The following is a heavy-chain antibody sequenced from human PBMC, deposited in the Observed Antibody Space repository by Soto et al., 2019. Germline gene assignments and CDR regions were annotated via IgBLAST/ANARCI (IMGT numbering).Heavy chain of an antibody. Sequence: ASVKVSCKASGYTFTSYGISWVRQAPGQGLEWMGWISAYNGNTNYAQKLQGRVTMTTDTSTSTAYMELRSLRSDDTAVYYCARGLNTIFGVVGWFDPWGQGTLVTVSS. CDR2: ISAYNGNT. D-gene: IGHD3-3*01. V-gene: IGHV1-18*04. CDR3: ARGLNTIFGVVGWFDP. CDR1: GYTFTSYG. J-gene: IGHJ5*02.